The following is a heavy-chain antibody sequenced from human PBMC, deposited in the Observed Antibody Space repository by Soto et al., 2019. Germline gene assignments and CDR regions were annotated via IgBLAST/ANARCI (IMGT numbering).Heavy chain of an antibody. D-gene: IGHD3-10*01. CDR1: GGTFGRYT. CDR2: IIPILETA. CDR3: ARGGKLGGELDV. J-gene: IGHJ6*04. V-gene: IGHV1-69*08. Sequence: QVQLVQSGAEVKKPGSSVKVSCKASGGTFGRYTLSWVRQAPGQGLEWMGWIIPILETANYARRFKGRLTITADTSTVTAYMDLSGLKSDDTGVYYCARGGKLGGELDVWVKGTRVTVSS.